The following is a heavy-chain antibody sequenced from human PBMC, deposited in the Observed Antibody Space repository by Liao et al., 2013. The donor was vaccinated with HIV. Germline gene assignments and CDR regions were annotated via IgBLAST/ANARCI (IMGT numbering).Heavy chain of an antibody. V-gene: IGHV4-59*01. CDR3: ARDLVPFMDV. Sequence: QVQLQESGPGLVKPSETLSLTCSVTGGSISSFYWSWIRQPPGKGLEWVGYISYRGNTNYNPSLRSRVTISLNTSKNQFSLKLSSVTAADTAVYYCARDLVPFMDVWGKGTTVTVSS. J-gene: IGHJ6*03. CDR1: GGSISSFY. CDR2: ISYRGNT. D-gene: IGHD3-10*02.